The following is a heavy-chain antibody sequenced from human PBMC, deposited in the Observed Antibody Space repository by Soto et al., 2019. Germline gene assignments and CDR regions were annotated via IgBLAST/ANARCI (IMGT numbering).Heavy chain of an antibody. Sequence: ASVKVSCKASGYTFTSYGISWVRQAPGQGLEWMGWISAYTGNTNYAQKLQGRVTMTTATSTITAYMELRSLRSDDTAVYYCARAAVPDYDFWSGPPGGYYYYGMDVWGQGTTVTVSS. CDR2: ISAYTGNT. V-gene: IGHV1-18*04. CDR1: GYTFTSYG. J-gene: IGHJ6*02. CDR3: ARAAVPDYDFWSGPPGGYYYYGMDV. D-gene: IGHD3-3*01.